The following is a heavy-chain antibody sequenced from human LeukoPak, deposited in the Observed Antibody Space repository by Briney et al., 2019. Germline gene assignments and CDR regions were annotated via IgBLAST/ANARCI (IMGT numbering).Heavy chain of an antibody. D-gene: IGHD3-9*01. CDR1: GYIFTTYW. CDR3: ARGYDILTGYYIGYFDY. Sequence: GESLKISCKGSGYIFTTYWIGWVRQMPGKGLEWMGFIFPGDSDTRYSPSFQGHVTISADKSINTAYLQWSSLKASDTAMYYCARGYDILTGYYIGYFDYWGQGTLVTVSS. V-gene: IGHV5-51*01. J-gene: IGHJ4*02. CDR2: IFPGDSDT.